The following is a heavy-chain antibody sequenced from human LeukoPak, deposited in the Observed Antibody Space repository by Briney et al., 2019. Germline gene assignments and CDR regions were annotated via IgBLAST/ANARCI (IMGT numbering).Heavy chain of an antibody. CDR3: ARLEVLRYFDRRFDP. CDR1: GGSFSGYY. CDR2: INHSGST. D-gene: IGHD3-9*01. J-gene: IGHJ5*02. Sequence: KTSETLSLTCAVYGGSFSGYYWSWIRQPPGKGLEWIGEINHSGSTNYNPSLKSRVTISVDTSKNQFSLKLSSVTAADTAVYYCARLEVLRYFDRRFDPWGQGTLVTVSS. V-gene: IGHV4-34*01.